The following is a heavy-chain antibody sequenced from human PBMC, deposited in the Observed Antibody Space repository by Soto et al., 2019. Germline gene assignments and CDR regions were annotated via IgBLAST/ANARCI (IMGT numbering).Heavy chain of an antibody. V-gene: IGHV3-21*01. CDR1: GFTFSSYS. D-gene: IGHD3-9*01. J-gene: IGHJ4*02. CDR3: ARDHDILTGYYPLDY. CDR2: ISSSSSYI. Sequence: EVQLVESGGGLVKPGGSLRLSCAASGFTFSSYSMNWVRQAPGKGLEWVSSISSSSSYIYYADSVKGRFTISRDNAKNSLYLQMNSLRAEDTAVYYCARDHDILTGYYPLDYWGQGTLVTVSS.